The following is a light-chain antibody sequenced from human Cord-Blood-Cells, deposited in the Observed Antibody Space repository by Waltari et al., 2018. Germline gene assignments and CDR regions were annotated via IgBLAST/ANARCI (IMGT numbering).Light chain of an antibody. CDR3: QQSYSTPLT. CDR2: AAS. CDR1: QSISSY. Sequence: DIQMTQPPSSLSPSVGDRVTITCRASQSISSYLNWYQQKPGKAPKLLIYAASSLQSGVPSRFSGSGSGTDFTLTISSLQPEDFATYYCQQSYSTPLTFGGGTKVEIK. V-gene: IGKV1-39*01. J-gene: IGKJ4*01.